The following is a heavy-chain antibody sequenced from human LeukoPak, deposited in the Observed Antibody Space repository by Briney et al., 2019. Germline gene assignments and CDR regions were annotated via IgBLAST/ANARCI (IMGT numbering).Heavy chain of an antibody. CDR2: IYTSGST. J-gene: IGHJ4*02. CDR1: GGSISSYY. V-gene: IGHV4-4*07. D-gene: IGHD4-17*01. CDR3: ARIEDYGDYGSEKFDY. Sequence: PSETLSLTCTVSGGSISSYYWSWIRQPAGKGLEWIRRIYTSGSTNYNPSLKSRVTISVDTSKNQFSLKLSSVTAADTAVYYCARIEDYGDYGSEKFDYWGQGTLVTVSS.